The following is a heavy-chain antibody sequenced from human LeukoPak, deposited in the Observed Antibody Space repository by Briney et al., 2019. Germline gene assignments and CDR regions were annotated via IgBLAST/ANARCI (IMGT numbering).Heavy chain of an antibody. J-gene: IGHJ3*02. CDR1: GFTFSVYW. V-gene: IGHV3-7*01. CDR3: ARDVGASAPDAFDI. CDR2: VKQDGSEK. D-gene: IGHD1-26*01. Sequence: GGSLRLSXEASGFTFSVYWMGWVRQAPGKGLEWVANVKQDGSEKYYVDSVKGRFTISRDNSKNSLYLQMNSLRVEDTDVYYCARDVGASAPDAFDIWGQGTMVTVSS.